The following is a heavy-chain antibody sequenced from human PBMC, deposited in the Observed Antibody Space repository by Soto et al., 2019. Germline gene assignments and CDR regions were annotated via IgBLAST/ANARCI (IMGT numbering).Heavy chain of an antibody. Sequence: GGSLRLSCAASGFTVSSNYMSWVLQAPGKGLEWVSVIYSGGSTYYADSVKGRFTISRDNSKNTLYLQMNSLRAEDTAVYYCARDIAGSGNYYMDVWGKGTTVTVSS. CDR3: ARDIAGSGNYYMDV. J-gene: IGHJ6*03. D-gene: IGHD3-10*01. V-gene: IGHV3-66*01. CDR2: IYSGGST. CDR1: GFTVSSNY.